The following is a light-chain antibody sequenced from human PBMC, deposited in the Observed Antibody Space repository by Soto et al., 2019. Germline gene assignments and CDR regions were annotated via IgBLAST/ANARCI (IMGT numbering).Light chain of an antibody. J-gene: IGKJ1*01. CDR1: RSLGRW. V-gene: IGKV1-5*01. CDR3: QQYNSYWT. CDR2: DAS. Sequence: DIQMTQSPSTLSASVGDRVTITCRASRSLGRWLAWYQQKPGKAPKLLIFDASSLQSGVPSRFSGSGSGTEFTLTISCLQPDDFATYYCQQYNSYWTFGQGTKVEIK.